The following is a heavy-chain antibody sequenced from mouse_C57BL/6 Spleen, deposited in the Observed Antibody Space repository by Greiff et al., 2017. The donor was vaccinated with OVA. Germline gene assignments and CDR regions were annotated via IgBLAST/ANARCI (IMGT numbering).Heavy chain of an antibody. V-gene: IGHV2-2*01. CDR1: GFSLTSYG. CDR2: IWSGGST. Sequence: QVQLQQSGPGLVQPSQSLSITCTVSGFSLTSYGVHWVRQSPGQGLEWLGVIWSGGSTDYYAAFISRLSISKDNSKSQVFFKMNSLQADDAAIYYCARNSGGWYFDVWGTGTTVTVSS. J-gene: IGHJ1*03. CDR3: ARNSGGWYFDV.